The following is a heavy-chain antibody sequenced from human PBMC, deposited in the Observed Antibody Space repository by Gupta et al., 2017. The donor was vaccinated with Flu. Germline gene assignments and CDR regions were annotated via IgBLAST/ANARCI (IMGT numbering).Heavy chain of an antibody. CDR3: AKDIQAARPKWSDWYFDL. J-gene: IGHJ2*01. D-gene: IGHD6-6*01. CDR2: ISWNSGSI. V-gene: IGHV3-9*01. Sequence: EVQLVESGGGLVQPGRSLRLSCAASGFTFDDYAMHWVRQAPGKGLEWVSGISWNSGSIGYADSVKGRFTISRDNAKNSLYLQMNSLRAEDTALXYXAKDIQAARPKWSDWYFDLWGRGTLVTVSS. CDR1: GFTFDDYA.